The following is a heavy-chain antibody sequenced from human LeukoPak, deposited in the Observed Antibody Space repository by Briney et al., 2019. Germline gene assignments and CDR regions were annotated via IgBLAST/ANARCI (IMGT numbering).Heavy chain of an antibody. J-gene: IGHJ6*03. D-gene: IGHD5-12*01. Sequence: PGGSLRLSCAASGFTISDYSMSWIRQAPGKGLEWVSSISSSSSYIYYADSVKGRFTISRDNAKNSLYLQMNSLRAEDTAVYYCARGTRGYSGYNYMDVWGKGTTVTISS. CDR1: GFTISDYS. CDR3: ARGTRGYSGYNYMDV. CDR2: ISSSSSYI. V-gene: IGHV3-11*06.